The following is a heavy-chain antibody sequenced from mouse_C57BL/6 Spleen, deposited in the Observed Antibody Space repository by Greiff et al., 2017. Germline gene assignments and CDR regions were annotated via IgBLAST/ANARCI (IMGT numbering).Heavy chain of an antibody. CDR2: ISYDGSN. V-gene: IGHV3-6*01. J-gene: IGHJ1*03. CDR3: ARPGCNYRYFDV. CDR1: GYSITSGYY. Sequence: EVQRVESGPGLVKPSQSLSLTCSVTGYSITSGYYWNWIRQFPGNKLEWMGYISYDGSNNYNPSLKNRISITRDTSNNQFFLKLNSVTTEDTATYYCARPGCNYRYFDVWGTGTTVTVSS.